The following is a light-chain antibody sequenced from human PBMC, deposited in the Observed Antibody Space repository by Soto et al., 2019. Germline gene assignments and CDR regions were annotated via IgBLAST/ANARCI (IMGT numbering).Light chain of an antibody. Sequence: DVVMTQSPLSLPVTLGQPASISCRSSQSLVHSDGNAYLNWFHQRPGQSPRRLIYKVSYRDSGXPXRXXGSGAGTDFTLKISRVEAEDVGVYYCMQGTHWPPYTFGQGTKLEIK. CDR3: MQGTHWPPYT. CDR1: QSLVHSDGNAY. V-gene: IGKV2-30*02. CDR2: KVS. J-gene: IGKJ2*01.